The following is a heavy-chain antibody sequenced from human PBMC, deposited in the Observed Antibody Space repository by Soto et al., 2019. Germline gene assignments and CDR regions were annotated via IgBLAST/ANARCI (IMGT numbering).Heavy chain of an antibody. D-gene: IGHD2-2*02. V-gene: IGHV3-23*01. CDR1: GFTFSSYA. CDR3: AKRYCSSTSCYTSAYYYYMDV. Sequence: GGSLRLSCAATGFTFSSYAMSWVRQAPGKGLEWVSAISGSGGSTYYADSVKGRFTISRDNSKNTLYLQMNSLRAEDTAVYYCAKRYCSSTSCYTSAYYYYMDVWGKGTTVTVSS. CDR2: ISGSGGST. J-gene: IGHJ6*03.